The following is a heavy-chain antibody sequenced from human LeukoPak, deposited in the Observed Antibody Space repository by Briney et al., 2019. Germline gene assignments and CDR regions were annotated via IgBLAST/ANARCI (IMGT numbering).Heavy chain of an antibody. CDR3: ATETIGRHYDY. Sequence: ETLSLTCTVSGGSISSSSYYWGWVRQAPGRGLEWVASIGSTGSDRYYADSVKGRFTISRDNAKNSLYLQINSLRVEDTAVYYCATETIGRHYDYWGQGTLLTVSS. J-gene: IGHJ4*02. CDR2: IGSTGSDR. V-gene: IGHV3-21*01. D-gene: IGHD1-14*01. CDR1: GGSISSSSYY.